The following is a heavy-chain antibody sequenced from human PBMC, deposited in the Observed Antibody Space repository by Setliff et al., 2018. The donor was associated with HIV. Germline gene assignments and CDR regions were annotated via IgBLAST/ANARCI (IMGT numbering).Heavy chain of an antibody. CDR1: GGSISSDNW. CDR2: IYHSEYT. CDR3: AKSSPSIGYISDH. Sequence: SETLSLTCAVSGGSISSDNWWTWVRQAPGKGLEWIGEIYHSEYTNYNPSLKSRVSMSVDTSKNQFSLKLNSVTAADTAVYFCAKSSPSIGYISDHWGQGTLVTVSS. J-gene: IGHJ4*02. V-gene: IGHV4-4*02. D-gene: IGHD5-12*01.